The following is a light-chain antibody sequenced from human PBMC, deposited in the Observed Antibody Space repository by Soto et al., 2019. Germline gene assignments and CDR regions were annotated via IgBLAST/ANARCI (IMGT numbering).Light chain of an antibody. J-gene: IGKJ2*01. CDR3: QQYIDWPET. Sequence: EIVMTQSPATLSVSPGERATLSCRASQSVGSNLAWYQQKPGQAPSLLISGASTRATGIPARFSGSGSGTEFTLTISSLQSEDFAVYYCQQYIDWPETFGQGTKVDSK. CDR2: GAS. CDR1: QSVGSN. V-gene: IGKV3D-15*01.